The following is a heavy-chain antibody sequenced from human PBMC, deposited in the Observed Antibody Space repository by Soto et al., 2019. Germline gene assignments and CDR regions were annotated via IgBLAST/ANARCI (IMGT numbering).Heavy chain of an antibody. Sequence: SVKVSCKASGGTFSSYAISWVRQAPGQGLEWMGGIIPIFGTANYAQKFQGRVTMTADESTSTAYMELSSLRSEDTAVYYCARSSELVVDPDAIDIWGQGTRVTVSS. V-gene: IGHV1-69*13. D-gene: IGHD3-22*01. CDR1: GGTFSSYA. J-gene: IGHJ3*02. CDR3: ARSSELVVDPDAIDI. CDR2: IIPIFGTA.